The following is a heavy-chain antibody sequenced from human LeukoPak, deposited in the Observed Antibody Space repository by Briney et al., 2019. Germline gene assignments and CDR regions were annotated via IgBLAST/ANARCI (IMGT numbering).Heavy chain of an antibody. J-gene: IGHJ3*02. Sequence: ASVKVSCKASGYTFTGYYMHWVRQAPGQGLEWMGWINPNSGGTNYAQKFQGRVTMTRDTSISTAYMELSRLRSDDTAVYYCAHVFRDGYNLGSGAFDIWGQGTMVTVSS. D-gene: IGHD5-24*01. CDR1: GYTFTGYY. CDR2: INPNSGGT. V-gene: IGHV1-2*02. CDR3: AHVFRDGYNLGSGAFDI.